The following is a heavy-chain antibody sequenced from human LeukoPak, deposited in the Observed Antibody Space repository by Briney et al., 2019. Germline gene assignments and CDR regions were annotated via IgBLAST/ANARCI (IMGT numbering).Heavy chain of an antibody. Sequence: SETLSLTCTVSGGSISSSSYYWGWIRQPPGKGLEWIGSIYYSGSTYYNPSLKSRVTISVDTSKNQFSLKLSSVTAADTAVYYCARVANDYGSGSYWFDYWGQGTLVTVSS. CDR1: GGSISSSSYY. CDR2: IYYSGST. V-gene: IGHV4-39*01. J-gene: IGHJ4*02. D-gene: IGHD3-10*01. CDR3: ARVANDYGSGSYWFDY.